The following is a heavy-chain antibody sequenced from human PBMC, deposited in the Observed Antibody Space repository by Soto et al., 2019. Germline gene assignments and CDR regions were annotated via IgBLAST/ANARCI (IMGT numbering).Heavy chain of an antibody. CDR1: GVSISSYY. D-gene: IGHD2-15*01. CDR2: ISYSGST. CDR3: ARANRVVVHFDY. J-gene: IGHJ4*02. V-gene: IGHV4-59*01. Sequence: SETLSLTCTVSGVSISSYYWSWIRQPPGKGLEWIAYISYSGSTNYNPSLKSRVTISVDTSKNQFSLRLSSVTAADTAVYYCARANRVVVHFDYWGQGTLVTVSS.